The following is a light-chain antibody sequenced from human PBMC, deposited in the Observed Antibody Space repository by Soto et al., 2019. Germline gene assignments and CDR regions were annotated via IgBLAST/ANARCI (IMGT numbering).Light chain of an antibody. Sequence: DIVMTQSPDSLAVSRGERATINCKSSQSVLYRSNTKNYLAWYQQKPGQPPNLLIYWASTRESGVPDRFSGSGSGTDFTLTISSLQAEDVAVYYCQQYYSLPPTFGQGTKVEIK. CDR3: QQYYSLPPT. V-gene: IGKV4-1*01. J-gene: IGKJ1*01. CDR2: WAS. CDR1: QSVLYRSNTKNY.